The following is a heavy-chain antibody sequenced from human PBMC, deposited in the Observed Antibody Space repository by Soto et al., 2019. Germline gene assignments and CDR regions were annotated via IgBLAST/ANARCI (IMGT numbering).Heavy chain of an antibody. J-gene: IGHJ4*02. V-gene: IGHV1-69*13. D-gene: IGHD4-17*01. CDR3: ARTPSPPDCGDYDFFDY. Sequence: GASVKVTCKASGGTFSSYAISWVRQAPGQGLEWMGGIIPIFGTANYAQKFQGRVTITADESTSAAYMELSSLRSEDTAVYYCARTPSPPDCGDYDFFDYWGQGTLVTVSS. CDR2: IIPIFGTA. CDR1: GGTFSSYA.